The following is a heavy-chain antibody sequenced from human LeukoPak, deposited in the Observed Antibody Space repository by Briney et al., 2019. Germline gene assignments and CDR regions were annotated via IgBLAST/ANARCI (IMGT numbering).Heavy chain of an antibody. J-gene: IGHJ4*02. V-gene: IGHV1-69*04. CDR2: IIPILGIA. CDR1: GGTFSSYA. CDR3: AVYYYDSSGPSFDY. D-gene: IGHD3-22*01. Sequence: ASVKVSCKASGGTFSSYAISRVRQAPGQGLEWMGRIIPILGIANYAQKFQGRVTITADKSTSTAYMELSSLRSEDTAVYYCAVYYYDSSGPSFDYWGQGTLVTVSS.